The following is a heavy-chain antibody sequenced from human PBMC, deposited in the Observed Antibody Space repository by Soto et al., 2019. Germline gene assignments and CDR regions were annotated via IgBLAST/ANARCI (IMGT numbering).Heavy chain of an antibody. Sequence: GSLRLSCAASGFTFSSYSMSWVRQAPGKGLEWISAISGSGGSTYYADSVKGRFTISRDNAKNSLYLQMNSLRAEDTAVYYCARRGRYCSSSTCYGSRWGQGTLVTVSS. J-gene: IGHJ4*02. CDR3: ARRGRYCSSSTCYGSR. CDR1: GFTFSSYS. D-gene: IGHD2-2*01. CDR2: ISGSGGST. V-gene: IGHV3-23*01.